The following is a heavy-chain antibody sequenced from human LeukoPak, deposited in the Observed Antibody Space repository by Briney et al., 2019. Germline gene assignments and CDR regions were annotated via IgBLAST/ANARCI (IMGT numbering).Heavy chain of an antibody. CDR3: ARALPDALGGIGNAFDI. D-gene: IGHD3-16*01. J-gene: IGHJ3*02. Sequence: SVKVSCKASGGTFSSYAISWVRQAPGQGLEWMGGIIPIFGTANYAQKFQGRATITADKSTSTAYMELSSLRSEDTAVYYCARALPDALGGIGNAFDIWGQGTMVTVSS. V-gene: IGHV1-69*06. CDR2: IIPIFGTA. CDR1: GGTFSSYA.